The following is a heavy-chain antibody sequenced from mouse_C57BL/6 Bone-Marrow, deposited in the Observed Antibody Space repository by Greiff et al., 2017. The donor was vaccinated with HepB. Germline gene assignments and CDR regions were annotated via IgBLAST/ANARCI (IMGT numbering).Heavy chain of an antibody. CDR2: ISSGSSTI. V-gene: IGHV5-17*01. D-gene: IGHD1-2*01. Sequence: EVNLVESGGGLVKPGGSLKLSCAASGFTFSDYGMHWVRQAPEKGLEWVAYISSGSSTIYYADTVKGRFTISRDNAKNTLFLQMTSLRSEDTAMYYCAREGATAFDYWGQGTTLTVSS. CDR3: AREGATAFDY. CDR1: GFTFSDYG. J-gene: IGHJ2*01.